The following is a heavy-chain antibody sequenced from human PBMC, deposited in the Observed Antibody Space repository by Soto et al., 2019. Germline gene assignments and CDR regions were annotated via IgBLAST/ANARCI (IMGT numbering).Heavy chain of an antibody. Sequence: SETLSLTCTVYGGSVNSARYYWSWIRQPPGKGLEWIAYIYYSGSTKYNSSLKSRVTISVDTSKTQFSLKLTSVTAAATAVCYCARVGVAVTGIDDWGPGTLVTVAS. CDR2: IYYSGST. D-gene: IGHD6-19*01. J-gene: IGHJ4*02. V-gene: IGHV4-61*01. CDR3: ARVGVAVTGIDD. CDR1: GGSVNSARYY.